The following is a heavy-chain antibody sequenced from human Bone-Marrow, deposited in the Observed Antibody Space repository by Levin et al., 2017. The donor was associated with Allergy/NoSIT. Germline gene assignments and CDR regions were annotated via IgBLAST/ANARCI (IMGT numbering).Heavy chain of an antibody. CDR3: ASLNGALRWQKNGQYYFDY. V-gene: IGHV4-39*07. CDR1: GGSISSSSYY. D-gene: IGHD4-23*01. CDR2: IYYSGST. Sequence: SETLSLTCTVSGGSISSSSYYWGWIRQPPGKGLEWIGSIYYSGSTYYNPSLKSRVTISVDTSKNQFSLKLSSVTAADTAVYYCASLNGALRWQKNGQYYFDYWGQGTLVTVSS. J-gene: IGHJ4*02.